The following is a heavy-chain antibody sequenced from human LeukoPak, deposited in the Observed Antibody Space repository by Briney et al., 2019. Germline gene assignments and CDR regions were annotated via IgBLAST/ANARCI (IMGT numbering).Heavy chain of an antibody. CDR3: ARVFPGDILTGYYFDY. D-gene: IGHD3-9*01. J-gene: IGHJ4*02. V-gene: IGHV4-59*01. CDR2: IYYSGST. CDR1: GGSISSYY. Sequence: SSETLSLTCTVSGGSISSYYWSWIRQPPGKGLEWIGYIYYSGSTNYNPSLKSRVTISVDTSKNQFSLKLSSVTAADTAVYYCARVFPGDILTGYYFDYWGQGTLVTVSS.